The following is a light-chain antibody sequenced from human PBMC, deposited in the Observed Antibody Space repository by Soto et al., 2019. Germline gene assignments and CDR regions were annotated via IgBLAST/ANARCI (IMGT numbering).Light chain of an antibody. CDR3: QQSDTFPAT. CDR1: QDIRSW. J-gene: IGKJ4*01. Sequence: DIQMTQSPSSVSASVGDRVTITCRASQDIRSWLAWYQQRPGKAPKLLISAASSLQSAVPLRFSGSGSGTDFTLTISSLQPDDFATYYCQQSDTFPATFGGGTKVEIK. CDR2: AAS. V-gene: IGKV1D-12*01.